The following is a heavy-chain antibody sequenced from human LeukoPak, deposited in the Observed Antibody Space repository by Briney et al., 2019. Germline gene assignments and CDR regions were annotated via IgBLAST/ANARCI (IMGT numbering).Heavy chain of an antibody. CDR3: SKDFDYQMLYCDY. D-gene: IGHD2-2*02. V-gene: IGHV3-30*02. Sequence: GGSLRLSCAASGFTFSSYGMHWVRQAPGKGLEWVAFIRYDGSNKHYADSVKGRFTISRDNSKNTLYLQMNSLRAEDTAVYYSSKDFDYQMLYCDYWGQGPLVTVSS. J-gene: IGHJ4*02. CDR1: GFTFSSYG. CDR2: IRYDGSNK.